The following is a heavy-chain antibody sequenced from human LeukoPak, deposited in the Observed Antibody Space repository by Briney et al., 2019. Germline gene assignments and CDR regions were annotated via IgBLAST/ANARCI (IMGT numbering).Heavy chain of an antibody. CDR2: IYYSGST. J-gene: IGHJ4*02. CDR3: VSGRDGGNYTPLRY. CDR1: GGSISNYY. V-gene: IGHV4-59*01. Sequence: KPSETLSLTCTVSGGSISNYYWSWIRQPPGKGLEWLGYIYYSGSTNYNPSLKSRVTISVDTSKNQFSLNLSSVTAADTAVLYCVSGRDGGNYTPLRYWGQGTLVTVSS. D-gene: IGHD4-23*01.